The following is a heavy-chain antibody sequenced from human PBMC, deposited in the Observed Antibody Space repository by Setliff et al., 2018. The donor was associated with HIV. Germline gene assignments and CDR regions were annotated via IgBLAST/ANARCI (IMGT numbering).Heavy chain of an antibody. V-gene: IGHV4-34*01. Sequence: ETLSLTCAVYGGSFSGHYWSWIRQPPGKGLEWIGEINHSGSTNYNPSLKSRVTISVDTSKNQFSLKLSFVTAADTAVYYCARVIGWNDAGDYWGRGTLVTVSS. CDR2: INHSGST. CDR1: GGSFSGHY. J-gene: IGHJ4*02. CDR3: ARVIGWNDAGDY. D-gene: IGHD1-1*01.